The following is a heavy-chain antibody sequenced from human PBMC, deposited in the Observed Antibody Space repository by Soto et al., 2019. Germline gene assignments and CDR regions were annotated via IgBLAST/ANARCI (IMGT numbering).Heavy chain of an antibody. J-gene: IGHJ5*02. D-gene: IGHD1-1*01. CDR2: INPTTDAT. CDR1: GHTFTNYY. CDR3: ARELTATGWFDP. V-gene: IGHV1-46*01. Sequence: QVQVVQSGAEVREPGASAKLSCEASGHTFTNYYLHWVRQAPGQGLEWMGTINPTTDATTYAQAFQGRVKMTKEMSTNMVYTELRSLTSDDTAIYYCARELTATGWFDPWGQGTLVTV.